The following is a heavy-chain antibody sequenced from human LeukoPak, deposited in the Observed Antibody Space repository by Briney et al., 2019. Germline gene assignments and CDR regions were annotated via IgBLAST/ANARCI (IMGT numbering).Heavy chain of an antibody. CDR3: ARVSGSYYYYYYGMDV. CDR2: MNPNSGNT. CDR1: GYTFTSYD. Sequence: GASVKVSCKASGYTFTSYDINWVRQATGQGLEWMGWMNPNSGNTGYAQKFQGRVTMTRNTSISTAYMELSSLRSEDTAVYYCARVSGSYYYYYYGMDVWGQETTVTVSS. D-gene: IGHD1-26*01. J-gene: IGHJ6*02. V-gene: IGHV1-8*01.